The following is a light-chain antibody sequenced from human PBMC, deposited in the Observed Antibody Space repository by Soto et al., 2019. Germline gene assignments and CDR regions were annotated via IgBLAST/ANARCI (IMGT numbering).Light chain of an antibody. Sequence: EIVMAQSPATLSVSPWERATLSCRASQSVGSNLAWYQQKPGQAPRLLIYDASTRATGIPARFIGSGSGTEFTLTISSLQSEDFAVYYCQHYNNWPLFGPGTKVDIK. V-gene: IGKV3-15*01. J-gene: IGKJ3*01. CDR2: DAS. CDR1: QSVGSN. CDR3: QHYNNWPL.